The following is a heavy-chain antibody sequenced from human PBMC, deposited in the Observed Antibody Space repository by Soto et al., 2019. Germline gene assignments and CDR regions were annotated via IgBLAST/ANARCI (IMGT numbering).Heavy chain of an antibody. D-gene: IGHD3-22*01. J-gene: IGHJ4*02. CDR2: ITTGGTAI. Sequence: GGSLRLSCAASGFTFSNYEMNWVRQAPGKGLEWISYITTGGTAIQYADSVKGRFTISRENAKNALYLQMNSLRAEDTAVYYCASDPPLSMIVVVRVDHFCGQGNMVTVYS. V-gene: IGHV3-48*03. CDR1: GFTFSNYE. CDR3: ASDPPLSMIVVVRVDHF.